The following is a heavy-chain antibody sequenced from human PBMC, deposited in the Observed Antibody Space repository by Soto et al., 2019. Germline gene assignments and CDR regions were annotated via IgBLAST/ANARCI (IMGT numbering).Heavy chain of an antibody. J-gene: IGHJ6*02. D-gene: IGHD2-15*01. CDR3: ARVVDYCYPCYDYGMDV. CDR2: ISCSTSYI. V-gene: IGHV3-21*01. Sequence: EVQLVESGGGLVKPGGSLRLSCAASGFTFSSYSMNWVRQAPGKGLEWVSSISCSTSYIYYADSVKGRFTISRDNAKNSSYLQMNSLMTEDTAVYYCARVVDYCYPCYDYGMDVWGQGTTVTVSS. CDR1: GFTFSSYS.